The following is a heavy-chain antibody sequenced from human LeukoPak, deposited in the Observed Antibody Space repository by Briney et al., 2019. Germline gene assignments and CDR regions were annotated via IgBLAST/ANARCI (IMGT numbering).Heavy chain of an antibody. D-gene: IGHD1-1*01. CDR3: AKDKVERYYFDY. CDR1: GFTFSSYG. V-gene: IGHV3-23*01. Sequence: PGGSLRLSCAASGFTFSSYGMSWVRQAPGKGLEWVSAISGSGGSTYYADSVKGRFTISRDNSKNTLYLQMNSLRAEDTAVYYCAKDKVERYYFDYWGQGTLVTVSS. J-gene: IGHJ4*02. CDR2: ISGSGGST.